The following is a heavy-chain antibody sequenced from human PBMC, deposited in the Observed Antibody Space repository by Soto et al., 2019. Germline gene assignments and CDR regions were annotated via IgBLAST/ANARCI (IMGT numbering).Heavy chain of an antibody. CDR1: GFTFSSYS. D-gene: IGHD6-6*01. J-gene: IGHJ4*02. Sequence: PGGSLRLSCAASGFTFSSYSMNWVRQAPGKGLEWVSSISSSSSYIYYADSVKGRFTISRDNAKNSLYLQMNSLRAEDTAVYYCARVGGQLVPGFDDWGQGTLVTVSS. CDR3: ARVGGQLVPGFDD. CDR2: ISSSSSYI. V-gene: IGHV3-21*01.